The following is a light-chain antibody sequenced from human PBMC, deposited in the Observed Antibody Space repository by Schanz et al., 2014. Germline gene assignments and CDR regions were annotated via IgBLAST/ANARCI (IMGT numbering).Light chain of an antibody. CDR3: QQYGMT. V-gene: IGKV3-15*01. CDR2: GAS. CDR1: QSVNTN. Sequence: EIVLTQFPAILSVSPGERATLSCRASQSVNTNLAWYQHKPGQAPRLLLYGASTRATGIPARFGGSGSGTDFTLTISRLEPEDFAVYYCQQYGMTFGQGTKVEVK. J-gene: IGKJ1*01.